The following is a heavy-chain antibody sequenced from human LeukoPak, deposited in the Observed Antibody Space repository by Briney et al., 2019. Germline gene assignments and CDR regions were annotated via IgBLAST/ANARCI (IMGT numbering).Heavy chain of an antibody. CDR1: GYTFTSYG. D-gene: IGHD2-2*01. CDR3: ARDRCSSTSCLNGFDP. Sequence: GASVKVFCKASGYTFTSYGISWVRQAPGQGLEWMGWISAYNGNTNYAQKLQGRVTMTTDTSTSTAYMELRSLRSDDTAVYYCARDRCSSTSCLNGFDPWGQGTLVTVSS. J-gene: IGHJ5*02. CDR2: ISAYNGNT. V-gene: IGHV1-18*01.